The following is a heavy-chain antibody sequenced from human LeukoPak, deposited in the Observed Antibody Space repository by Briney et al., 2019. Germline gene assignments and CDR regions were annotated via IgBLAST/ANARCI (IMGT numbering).Heavy chain of an antibody. CDR3: TRVQAGRAGLMDV. J-gene: IGHJ6*02. CDR2: IDPDGSTT. Sequence: GGSLRLSCAASGLTLSSYWMHWVRQAPGEGLVWVSRIDPDGSTTNYADSVKVRFTTSRDNAKNTLYLQMNSLRAEDTALYYCTRVQAGRAGLMDVWGRGTTVTVSS. D-gene: IGHD6-13*01. V-gene: IGHV3-74*01. CDR1: GLTLSSYW.